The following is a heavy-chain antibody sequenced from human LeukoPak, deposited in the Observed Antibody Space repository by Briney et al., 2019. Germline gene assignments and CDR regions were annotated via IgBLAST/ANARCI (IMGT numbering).Heavy chain of an antibody. CDR1: GGSISSSSYY. CDR3: ARDRVGQQLVGRNYYYYYMDV. J-gene: IGHJ6*03. CDR2: IYYSGRT. D-gene: IGHD6-13*01. V-gene: IGHV4-61*01. Sequence: SETLSLTCTVSGGSISSSSYYWSWIRQPPGKGLEWIGYIYYSGRTNYNPSLKSRVTISVDTSKNQFSLKLSSVTAADTAVYYCARDRVGQQLVGRNYYYYYMDVWGKGTTVTISS.